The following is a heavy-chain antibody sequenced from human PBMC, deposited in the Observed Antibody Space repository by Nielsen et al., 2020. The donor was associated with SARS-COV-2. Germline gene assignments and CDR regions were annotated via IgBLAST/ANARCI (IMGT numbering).Heavy chain of an antibody. CDR1: GFTFSCCA. J-gene: IGHJ4*02. V-gene: IGHV3-30*18. CDR3: AKDKLDPRGYYFDC. Sequence: GESLKISCAASGFTFSCCAMHWVRQAPGKGLEWVAVVSYDGSKQHYADSVKGRFTISRDDSRNTLYLQMNSLGAEDTAVYYCAKDKLDPRGYYFDCWGQGTLVTVSS. CDR2: VSYDGSKQ. D-gene: IGHD3-22*01.